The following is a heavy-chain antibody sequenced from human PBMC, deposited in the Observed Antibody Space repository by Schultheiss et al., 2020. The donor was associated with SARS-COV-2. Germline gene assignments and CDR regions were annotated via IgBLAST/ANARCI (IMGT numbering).Heavy chain of an antibody. V-gene: IGHV1-18*04. CDR3: ATDREDGYTTD. CDR1: GYTFTGYY. CDR2: MNPNSGNT. J-gene: IGHJ4*02. D-gene: IGHD5-24*01. Sequence: ASVKVSCKASGYTFTGYYMHWVRQAPGQGLEWMGWMNPNSGNTGYAQKLQGRVTMTTDTSTSTAYMELRSLRSDDTAVYYCATDREDGYTTDWGQGTLVTGSS.